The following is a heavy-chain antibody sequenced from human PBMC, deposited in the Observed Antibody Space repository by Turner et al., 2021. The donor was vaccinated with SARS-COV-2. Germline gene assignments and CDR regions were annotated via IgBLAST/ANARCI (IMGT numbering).Heavy chain of an antibody. CDR1: GGPISSSSYC. V-gene: IGHV4-39*01. Sequence: QLQLQESGPGLVKPSEPLYLTCTVHGGPISSSSYCWGWIRQPPGKGLEWIGSMYYRGSTYYNPSLKSRVTISVDTSKNQFSLKLSSVTAADTAVYYCARSRLSGVDDYWGQGTLVTVSS. CDR2: MYYRGST. CDR3: ARSRLSGVDDY. J-gene: IGHJ4*02. D-gene: IGHD3-3*01.